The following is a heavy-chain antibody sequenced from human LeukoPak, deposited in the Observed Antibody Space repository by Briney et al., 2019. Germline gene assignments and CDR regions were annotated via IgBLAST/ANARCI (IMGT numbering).Heavy chain of an antibody. Sequence: SETLSLTCTVSGGSISSYYWSWIRQPPGKGLEWIGYIYYSGSTNYNPSLKSRVTISVDTSKNQFSLRLSSVTAADTAVYYCARILGYWSGGSCYGGGDWFDPWGQGTLVTVSS. CDR3: ARILGYWSGGSCYGGGDWFDP. CDR1: GGSISSYY. J-gene: IGHJ5*02. D-gene: IGHD2-15*01. V-gene: IGHV4-59*01. CDR2: IYYSGST.